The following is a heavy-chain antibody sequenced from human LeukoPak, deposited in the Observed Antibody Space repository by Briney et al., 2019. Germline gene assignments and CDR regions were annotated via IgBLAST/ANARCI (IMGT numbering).Heavy chain of an antibody. CDR3: ATGGPRLDYYDSSGYYGLGAFDI. CDR2: IYNSGST. D-gene: IGHD3-22*01. J-gene: IGHJ3*02. CDR1: GGSISSYY. Sequence: ETLSLTCTVSGGSISSYYWSWIRQPPGKGLEWIGYIYNSGSTNYNPSLTSRVTITIDKCKNQLSLKLNSLSAADTAVYYCATGGPRLDYYDSSGYYGLGAFDIWGQGTMVTVSS. V-gene: IGHV4-59*01.